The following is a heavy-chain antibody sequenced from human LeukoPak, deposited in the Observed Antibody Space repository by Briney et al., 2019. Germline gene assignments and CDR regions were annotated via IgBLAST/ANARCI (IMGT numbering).Heavy chain of an antibody. CDR2: IYYSGST. V-gene: IGHV4-39*01. D-gene: IGHD2-21*02. Sequence: SETLSLTCTVSGGSISSSSYYWGWIRQPPGKGLEWIGSIYYSGSTYYNPSLKSRVTISVDTSKNQFSLKLSSVTAADTAVYYCARRPSAYCGGDCYPGACDIWGQGTMVTVSS. CDR3: ARRPSAYCGGDCYPGACDI. J-gene: IGHJ3*02. CDR1: GGSISSSSYY.